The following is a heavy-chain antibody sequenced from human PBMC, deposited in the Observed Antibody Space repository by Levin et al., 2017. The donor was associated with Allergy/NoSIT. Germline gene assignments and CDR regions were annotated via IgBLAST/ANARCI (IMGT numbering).Heavy chain of an antibody. CDR1: GFTFSDYY. CDR3: ARGAKDIVVVPAAMPFDY. J-gene: IGHJ4*02. CDR2: ISSSSSYT. V-gene: IGHV3-11*05. Sequence: SCAASGFTFSDYYMSWIRQAPGKGLEWVSYISSSSSYTNYADSVKGRFTISRDNAKNSLYLQMNSLRAEDTAVYYCARGAKDIVVVPAAMPFDYWGQGTLVTVSS. D-gene: IGHD2-2*01.